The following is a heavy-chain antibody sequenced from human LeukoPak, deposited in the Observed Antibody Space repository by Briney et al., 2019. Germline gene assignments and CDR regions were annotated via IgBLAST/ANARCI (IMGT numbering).Heavy chain of an antibody. Sequence: ASVKVSCKASGYTFTSYGISWVRQAPGQGLEWMGWISAHNGNTNYAQKLQGRVTMTTDTSTSTAYMELRSLRSDDTAVYYCARDPNYYGSGSYYNVGFFVLWGQGTLVTVSS. V-gene: IGHV1-18*01. CDR1: GYTFTSYG. D-gene: IGHD3-10*01. CDR2: ISAHNGNT. J-gene: IGHJ4*02. CDR3: ARDPNYYGSGSYYNVGFFVL.